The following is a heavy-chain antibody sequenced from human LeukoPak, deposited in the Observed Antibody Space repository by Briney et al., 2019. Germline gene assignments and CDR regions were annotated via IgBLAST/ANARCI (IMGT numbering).Heavy chain of an antibody. CDR2: ISYDGSNK. J-gene: IGHJ6*02. Sequence: GGSLRLSCAASGFTFSSYAMHWVRQAPGKGLEWVAVISYDGSNKHYADSVKGRFTISRDNSKNTLYLQMNSLRAEDTAVYYCARAPDYDFWSGYYIYGMDVWGQGTTVTVSS. V-gene: IGHV3-30*04. D-gene: IGHD3-3*01. CDR1: GFTFSSYA. CDR3: ARAPDYDFWSGYYIYGMDV.